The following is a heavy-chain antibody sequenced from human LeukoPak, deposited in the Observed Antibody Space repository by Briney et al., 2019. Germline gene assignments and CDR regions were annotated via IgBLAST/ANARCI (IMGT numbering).Heavy chain of an antibody. Sequence: EPSQTLSLTCTVSGGSISSGGYYWSWIRQPPGKGLEWIGYIYHSGSTYYNPSLKSRVTISVDRSKNQFSLKLSSVTAADTAVYYCAVKRGYCSSTSCLTNWFDPWGQGTLVTVSS. CDR2: IYHSGST. CDR3: AVKRGYCSSTSCLTNWFDP. D-gene: IGHD2-2*01. CDR1: GGSISSGGYY. J-gene: IGHJ5*02. V-gene: IGHV4-30-2*01.